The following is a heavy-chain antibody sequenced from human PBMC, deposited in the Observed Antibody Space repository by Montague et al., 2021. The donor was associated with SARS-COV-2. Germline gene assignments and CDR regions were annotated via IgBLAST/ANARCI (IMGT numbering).Heavy chain of an antibody. J-gene: IGHJ4*02. CDR1: GFTFSSYA. Sequence: SLRLSCAASGFTFSSYAMSWVRRAPGKGLEWVSVIYSGSSSTWYADSVKGRFTISRDNPKNTLYLHIHSLRVDDTAVYYCAKGFQPYSYESSGFYTFDYWGQGTLVTVSS. CDR2: IYSGSSST. V-gene: IGHV3-23*03. CDR3: AKGFQPYSYESSGFYTFDY. D-gene: IGHD3-22*01.